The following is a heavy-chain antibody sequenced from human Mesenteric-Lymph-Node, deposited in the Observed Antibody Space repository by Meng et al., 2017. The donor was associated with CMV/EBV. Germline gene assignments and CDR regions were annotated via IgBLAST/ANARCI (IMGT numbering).Heavy chain of an antibody. V-gene: IGHV1-8*03. J-gene: IGHJ4*02. D-gene: IGHD3-3*01. CDR2: MNPNSGNT. CDR3: ARWLSTGDFWSGSSDY. Sequence: ASVKVSCKASAYTFYSFDINWVRQVTGQGLGWMGRMNPNSGNTGSAQKFQGRVTLTRNTSISTAYMELSSLRSEDTAVYYCARWLSTGDFWSGSSDYWGQGTLVTVSS. CDR1: AYTFYSFD.